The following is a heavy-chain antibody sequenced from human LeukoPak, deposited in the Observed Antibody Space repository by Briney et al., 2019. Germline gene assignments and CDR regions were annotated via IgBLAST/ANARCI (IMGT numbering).Heavy chain of an antibody. D-gene: IGHD3-10*01. V-gene: IGHV1-69*13. J-gene: IGHJ4*02. CDR1: GGTFRSDA. CDR3: ARTYYYGSGTVNYFDY. CDR2: IIAIFGTA. Sequence: SVKVSCKDSGGTFRSDAISWGRQAPGQGLEWRGGIIAIFGTANYAQKFQGRVTITADESTSTAYMELSSLRAEDTAVYYCARTYYYGSGTVNYFDYWGQGTLVTVSS.